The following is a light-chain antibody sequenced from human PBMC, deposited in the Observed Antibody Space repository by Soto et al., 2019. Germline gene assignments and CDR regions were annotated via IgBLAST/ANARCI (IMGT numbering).Light chain of an antibody. CDR2: DVT. V-gene: IGLV2-14*03. CDR3: SSYTITATL. CDR1: SNDVGLYNY. J-gene: IGLJ2*01. Sequence: QSALTQPASVSGSPGQSITISCTGSSNDVGLYNYVSWYQQHPGKAPKLVISDVTNRPSGVSDRFSGSKSGNTAFLTISGLQAEDGADYYCSSYTITATLFGRGTKLTVL.